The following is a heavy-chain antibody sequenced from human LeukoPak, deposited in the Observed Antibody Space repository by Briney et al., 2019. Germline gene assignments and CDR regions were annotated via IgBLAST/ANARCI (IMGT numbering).Heavy chain of an antibody. CDR1: VYTLTELS. D-gene: IGHD3-10*01. CDR3: ARDSGSPWYFDY. V-gene: IGHV1-24*01. Sequence: ASVKVSCKVSVYTLTELSMHWVRQAPGKGLEWMGGFDPEDGETIYAQKFQGRVTMTEDTSTDTAYMELSSLRSEDTAAYYCARDSGSPWYFDYWGQGTLVTVSS. CDR2: FDPEDGET. J-gene: IGHJ4*02.